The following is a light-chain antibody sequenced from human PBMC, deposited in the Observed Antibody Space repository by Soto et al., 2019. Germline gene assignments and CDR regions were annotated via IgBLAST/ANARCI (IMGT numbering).Light chain of an antibody. CDR3: QSLGTGIQV. CDR1: SGYSTYA. CDR2: INYDGTH. V-gene: IGLV4-69*01. J-gene: IGLJ3*02. Sequence: QLVLTQSPSASASLGASVKLTCTMSSGYSTYAIAWHQQQSEKGPRFLMKINYDGTHSKGDGVFDRFSGSSSGAERHLTISSLQSEDEADYYCQSLGTGIQVFGGGTKVTVL.